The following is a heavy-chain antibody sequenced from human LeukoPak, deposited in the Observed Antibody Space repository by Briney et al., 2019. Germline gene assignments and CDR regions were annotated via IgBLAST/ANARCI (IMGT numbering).Heavy chain of an antibody. Sequence: GASVKVSCKASGYTFTSYGISWVRQAPGQGLEWMGWISAYNGKTNYAQKLQGRVTMTTDTSTSTAYMELRSLRSDDTAVYHCARIKGGITMIVVPYAFDIWGQGTMVTVSS. CDR2: ISAYNGKT. J-gene: IGHJ3*02. CDR3: ARIKGGITMIVVPYAFDI. V-gene: IGHV1-18*01. D-gene: IGHD3-22*01. CDR1: GYTFTSYG.